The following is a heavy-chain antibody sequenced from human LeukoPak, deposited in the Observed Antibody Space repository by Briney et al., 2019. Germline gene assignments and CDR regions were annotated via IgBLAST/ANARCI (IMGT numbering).Heavy chain of an antibody. CDR3: ARGRYYDFWSGARVYFDY. D-gene: IGHD3-3*01. V-gene: IGHV4-34*01. J-gene: IGHJ4*02. CDR1: GGSFSGYY. CDR2: INHSGST. Sequence: KPSETLSLTCAVYGGSFSGYYWSWIRQPPGKGLEWIGEINHSGSTNYNPSLKSRVTISVDTSKSQFSLKLSSVTAADTAVYYCARGRYYDFWSGARVYFDYWGQGTLVTVSS.